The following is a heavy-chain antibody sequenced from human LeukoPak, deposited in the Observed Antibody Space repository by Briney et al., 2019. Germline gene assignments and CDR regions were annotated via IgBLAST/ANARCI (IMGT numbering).Heavy chain of an antibody. Sequence: SETLSLTCTVSGGSISSYYWSWIRQPPGKGLEWIGYIYYSGSTNYNPSLKSRVTISVDTSKNQFSLKLSSVTAADTAVYYCARVHGYYDSSARGDEHTDYWGQGTLVTVSS. CDR1: GGSISSYY. J-gene: IGHJ4*02. D-gene: IGHD3-22*01. CDR2: IYYSGST. V-gene: IGHV4-59*01. CDR3: ARVHGYYDSSARGDEHTDY.